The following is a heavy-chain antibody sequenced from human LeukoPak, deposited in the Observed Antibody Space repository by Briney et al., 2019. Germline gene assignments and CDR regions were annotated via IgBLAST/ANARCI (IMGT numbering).Heavy chain of an antibody. J-gene: IGHJ4*02. Sequence: GGSLRLSCAASGFTFTNYWMSWVRQAPGKGLEWVANIKPDGSEKYYVDSVKGRFTTSRDNAKNSLYLQMNSLRAEDTAVYYCARDYYYGSGSYLKWGQGTLVTVSS. D-gene: IGHD3-10*01. V-gene: IGHV3-7*01. CDR1: GFTFTNYW. CDR3: ARDYYYGSGSYLK. CDR2: IKPDGSEK.